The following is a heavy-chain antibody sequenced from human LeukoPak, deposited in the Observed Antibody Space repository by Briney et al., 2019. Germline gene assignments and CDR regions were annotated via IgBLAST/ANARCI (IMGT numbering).Heavy chain of an antibody. CDR1: GYTFTGYY. D-gene: IGHD6-19*01. V-gene: IGHV1-2*02. Sequence: ASVKVSCKASGYTFTGYYMHWVRQAPGQGLEWMGWINPNSGGTNYAQKFQGRVTMTRDTSISTAYMELGRLRSDDTAVYYCARVGRVAVAADRADYWGQGTLVTVSS. J-gene: IGHJ4*02. CDR2: INPNSGGT. CDR3: ARVGRVAVAADRADY.